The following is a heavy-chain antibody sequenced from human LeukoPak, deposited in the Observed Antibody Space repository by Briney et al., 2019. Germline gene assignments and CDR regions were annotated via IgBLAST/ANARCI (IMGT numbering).Heavy chain of an antibody. D-gene: IGHD6-13*01. V-gene: IGHV4-30-4*01. J-gene: IGHJ6*02. CDR2: ICYSGTS. Sequence: PSQTLSLTCTVSGVSITSDDSCWSWIRQPPGKGLEWIGYICYSGTSNYNPALQNRVTISLDTSKNLVSLKLTAADTAVYYCVRDKWVRAGSSWLHYGMDVWGQGTTVTVPS. CDR1: GVSITSDDSC. CDR3: VRDKWVRAGSSWLHYGMDV.